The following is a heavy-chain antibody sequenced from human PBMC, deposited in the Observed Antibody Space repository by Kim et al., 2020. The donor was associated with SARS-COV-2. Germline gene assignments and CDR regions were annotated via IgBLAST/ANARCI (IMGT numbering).Heavy chain of an antibody. V-gene: IGHV5-51*01. CDR1: GYSFTSYW. CDR2: IYPGDSDT. J-gene: IGHJ5*02. CDR3: ARITMVRGAPNWFDP. Sequence: GESLKISCKGSGYSFTSYWIGWVRQMPGKGLEWMGIIYPGDSDTRYSPSFQGQVTISADKSISTAYLQWSSLKASDTAMYYWARITMVRGAPNWFDPWGQGTLVTVSS. D-gene: IGHD3-10*01.